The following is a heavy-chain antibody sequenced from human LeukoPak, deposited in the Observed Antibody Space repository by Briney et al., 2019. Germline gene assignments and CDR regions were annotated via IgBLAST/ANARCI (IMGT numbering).Heavy chain of an antibody. V-gene: IGHV4-34*01. Sequence: KPSETLSLTCAVYGGSFSGYYWSWIRQPPGKGLEWIGEINHSGSTNYNPSLKSRVTISVDTSKNQFSLKLSSVTAADTAVYYCARRKGDYDILTGYYADTNNWFDPWGQGTLVTVSS. D-gene: IGHD3-9*01. J-gene: IGHJ5*02. CDR1: GGSFSGYY. CDR2: INHSGST. CDR3: ARRKGDYDILTGYYADTNNWFDP.